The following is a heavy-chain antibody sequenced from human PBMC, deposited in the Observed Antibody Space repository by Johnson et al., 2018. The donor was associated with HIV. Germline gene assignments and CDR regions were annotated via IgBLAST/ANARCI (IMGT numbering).Heavy chain of an antibody. D-gene: IGHD3-22*01. CDR2: ISFDGSNK. CDR3: ARTRKYTSGPPCAFDF. Sequence: QVQLVESGGGLVQPGGSLRLSCAASGFTFNKFAMHWVRQAPGKGLEWLAFISFDGSNKYFGDSVEGRFDISRDNSKNTLYLQMNSLRAEDTAVYYCARTRKYTSGPPCAFDFWGQGTMVTVSS. V-gene: IGHV3-30*09. CDR1: GFTFNKFA. J-gene: IGHJ3*01.